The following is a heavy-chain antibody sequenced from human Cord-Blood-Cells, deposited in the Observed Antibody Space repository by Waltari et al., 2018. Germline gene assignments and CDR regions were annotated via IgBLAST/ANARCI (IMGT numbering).Heavy chain of an antibody. J-gene: IGHJ4*02. CDR3: AKDGSGWGPDY. Sequence: QLQLVESGGGVVQPGKSLRLSCAASVFTFSSYGLSWVRQAPGKGLEWVAVISYDGSNKYYADAVKGRFTISRDNSKNTLYLQMNSRRAEDTAVYYCAKDGSGWGPDYWGQGTLVTVSS. CDR1: VFTFSSYG. D-gene: IGHD7-27*01. V-gene: IGHV3-30*18. CDR2: ISYDGSNK.